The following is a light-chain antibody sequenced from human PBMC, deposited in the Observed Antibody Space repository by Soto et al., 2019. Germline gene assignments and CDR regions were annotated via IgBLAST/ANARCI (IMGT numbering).Light chain of an antibody. Sequence: DIQMTQSPSSLSASVEDRVTITCRASQGINHYLAWFQQKPGKVPKLLIYATSTLQSGVPSRFSGSGFGTDFTLTISSLQPEDVATYYCQKHNSAPLFFGPGTKVEIK. V-gene: IGKV1-27*01. CDR3: QKHNSAPLF. CDR1: QGINHY. J-gene: IGKJ3*01. CDR2: ATS.